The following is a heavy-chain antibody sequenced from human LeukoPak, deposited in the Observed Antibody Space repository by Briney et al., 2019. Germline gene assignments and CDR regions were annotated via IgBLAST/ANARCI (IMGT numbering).Heavy chain of an antibody. CDR3: SGDVELWYPVGN. V-gene: IGHV1-18*01. Sequence: GASVKVSCKASGYTFTSYGISWVRQAPGQGLEWMGWISAYNGNTNYAQKLQGRVTMTTDTSTSTAYMELRSLSSDDTAVSYCSGDVELWYPVGNWGQGTLVTVSS. CDR1: GYTFTSYG. CDR2: ISAYNGNT. J-gene: IGHJ4*02. D-gene: IGHD5-18*01.